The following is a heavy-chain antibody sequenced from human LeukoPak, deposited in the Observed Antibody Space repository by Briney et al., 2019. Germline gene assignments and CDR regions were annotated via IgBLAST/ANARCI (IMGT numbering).Heavy chain of an antibody. J-gene: IGHJ4*02. CDR1: GYTFADYY. Sequence: GASVKLSCKASGYTFADYYLHWVRQAPGQGLEWMGWMDPKSGEANHAQKFQGRVIMTRDTSISTAYMELSGLRSDDTAVYYCALEVYYSDNSAFDYWGQGTLVTVSS. D-gene: IGHD3-22*01. CDR2: MDPKSGEA. CDR3: ALEVYYSDNSAFDY. V-gene: IGHV1-2*02.